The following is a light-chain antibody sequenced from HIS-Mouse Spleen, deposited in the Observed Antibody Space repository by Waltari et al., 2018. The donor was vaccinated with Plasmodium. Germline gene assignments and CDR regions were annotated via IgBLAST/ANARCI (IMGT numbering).Light chain of an antibody. Sequence: SYELTQPPSVSVSPGQTASITCSGDKLGDTYACWYQQKPGQSPGLVIYQDSKRPSGSPERFSGSNSGNTATLTISGTQAMDEADYYCQAWDSSTVVFGGGTKLTVL. CDR2: QDS. J-gene: IGLJ2*01. V-gene: IGLV3-1*01. CDR3: QAWDSSTVV. CDR1: KLGDTY.